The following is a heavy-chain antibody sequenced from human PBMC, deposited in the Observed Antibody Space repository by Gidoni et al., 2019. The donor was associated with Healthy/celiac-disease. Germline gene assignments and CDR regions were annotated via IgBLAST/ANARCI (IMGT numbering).Heavy chain of an antibody. J-gene: IGHJ4*02. Sequence: QVQLQESGPGLVKPSQTLCLSCTVSGGSISSGGYSWSWIRQHPGKGLEWIGYIYYSGSTYYNPSLKSRVTISVDTSKNQFSLKLSSVTAADTAVYYCARQGGYGPFDYWGQGTLVTVSS. CDR1: GGSISSGGYS. V-gene: IGHV4-31*03. CDR2: IYYSGST. CDR3: ARQGGYGPFDY. D-gene: IGHD5-18*01.